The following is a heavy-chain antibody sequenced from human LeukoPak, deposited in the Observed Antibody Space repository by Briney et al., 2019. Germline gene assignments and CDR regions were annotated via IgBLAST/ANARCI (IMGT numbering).Heavy chain of an antibody. Sequence: SETLSLTCIVSGGSISSYYWSWIRQPPGKGLEWIGYIYHTGSNNYSPSLKSRVTMSVDTSKNQFSLKLSSVTAADTAVYYCARDPGDYGYYFDYWGQGTLVTVSS. CDR1: GGSISSYY. D-gene: IGHD4-17*01. V-gene: IGHV4-59*01. CDR3: ARDPGDYGYYFDY. J-gene: IGHJ4*02. CDR2: IYHTGSN.